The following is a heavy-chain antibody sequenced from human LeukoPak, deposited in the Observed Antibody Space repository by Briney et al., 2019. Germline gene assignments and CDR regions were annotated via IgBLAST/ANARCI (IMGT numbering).Heavy chain of an antibody. D-gene: IGHD3-16*02. CDR1: GFTFSRYS. V-gene: IGHV3-21*01. CDR3: ARASLLGNVDY. Sequence: PGGSLRLSCAGSGFTFSRYSMNWFRQAPGKGLERVSSISSRSTNIFYADSVKGRFTISRDNAKNSLYLQMNSLRAEDTAVYYCARASLLGNVDYRGQGTLVTVSS. CDR2: ISSRSTNI. J-gene: IGHJ4*02.